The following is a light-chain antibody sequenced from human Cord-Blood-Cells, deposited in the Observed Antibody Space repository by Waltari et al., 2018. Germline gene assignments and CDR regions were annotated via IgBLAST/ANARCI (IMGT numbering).Light chain of an antibody. V-gene: IGLV2-23*01. CDR3: CSYAGSSTL. CDR2: EGS. CDR1: SSDGGSYNL. Sequence: QSALTQPASVSGSPGQSITISCTGTSSDGGSYNLVSWYPQHPGTAPKLMIYEGSKRPAGVSNRFSGSKSGNTASLTISGLQAEDEADYYCCSYAGSSTLFGGGTKLTVL. J-gene: IGLJ3*02.